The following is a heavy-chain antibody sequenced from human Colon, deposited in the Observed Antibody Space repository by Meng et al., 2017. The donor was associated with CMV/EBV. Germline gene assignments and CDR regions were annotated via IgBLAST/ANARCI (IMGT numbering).Heavy chain of an antibody. CDR3: AKIPLGYSLSPLVGLDP. CDR2: IYHSGTT. CDR1: RVAISSDNG. V-gene: IGHV4-4*02. Sequence: PGSGQGRGYPSGTLLLLWSLSRVAISSDNGWPWVRQPPGKGLEWIGEIYHSGTTNYNPSLKSRVTISVDKSKNQVSLNLSSVTAADTAVYFCAKIPLGYSLSPLVGLDPWGQGTLVTVSS. J-gene: IGHJ5*02. D-gene: IGHD5-18*01.